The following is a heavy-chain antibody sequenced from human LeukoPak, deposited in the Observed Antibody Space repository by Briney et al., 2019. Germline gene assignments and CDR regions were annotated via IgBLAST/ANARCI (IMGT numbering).Heavy chain of an antibody. Sequence: GGSLRLSCVVSGFPFSVYEMNWVRQAPGKGLKWVSNIASSGTIKYYADSVKGRFSISRDNAKSSLYLQMNSLRVEDTAVYYCALLAVASDFDYWGQGALVTVSS. J-gene: IGHJ4*02. CDR2: IASSGTIK. CDR3: ALLAVASDFDY. D-gene: IGHD6-19*01. CDR1: GFPFSVYE. V-gene: IGHV3-48*03.